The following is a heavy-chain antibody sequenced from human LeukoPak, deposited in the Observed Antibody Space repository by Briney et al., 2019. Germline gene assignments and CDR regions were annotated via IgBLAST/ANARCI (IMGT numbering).Heavy chain of an antibody. J-gene: IGHJ4*02. CDR3: ARAVAAAGHFDY. CDR1: GFTFSSYE. CDR2: ISSSGSTM. V-gene: IGHV3-48*03. Sequence: GGSLRLSCAASGFTFSSYEMNWVRQAPGKGLEWVSYISSSGSTMYYADSVKGRFTISRDNAMNSLYLQMNSLRAEDTAVYYCARAVAAAGHFDYWGQGTLVTVSS. D-gene: IGHD6-13*01.